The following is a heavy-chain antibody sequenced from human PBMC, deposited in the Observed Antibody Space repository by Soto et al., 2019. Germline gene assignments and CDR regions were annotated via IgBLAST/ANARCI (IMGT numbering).Heavy chain of an antibody. CDR3: ARHVPAAGYYYGMDV. Sequence: QVQLVQSGAEVKKTGSSVKVSCKASGGTFSSYAISWVRQAPGQGLEWMGGIIPIFGTANYAQMFQGRVTITADESTRTAYMELSSLRSEDTAVYYCARHVPAAGYYYGMDVWGQGTTVTVSS. CDR2: IIPIFGTA. J-gene: IGHJ6*01. V-gene: IGHV1-69*12. D-gene: IGHD2-2*01. CDR1: GGTFSSYA.